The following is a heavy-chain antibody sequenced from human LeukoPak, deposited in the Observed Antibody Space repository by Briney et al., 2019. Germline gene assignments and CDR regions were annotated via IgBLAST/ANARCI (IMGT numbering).Heavy chain of an antibody. CDR2: IYYSGST. CDR1: GGSISSGDYY. V-gene: IGHV4-30-4*08. J-gene: IGHJ3*02. D-gene: IGHD3-22*01. CDR3: VRAFITMIVVDAFDI. Sequence: SQTLSLTCTVSGGSISSGDYYWSWIRQPPGKGLEWIGYIYYSGSTYYNPSLKSRVTISVDTSKNQFSLKLSSVTAADTAVYYCVRAFITMIVVDAFDIWGQGTMVTVSS.